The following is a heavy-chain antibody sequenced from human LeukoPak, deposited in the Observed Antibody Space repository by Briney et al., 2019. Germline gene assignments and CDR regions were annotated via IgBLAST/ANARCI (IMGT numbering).Heavy chain of an antibody. CDR2: INPNSGGT. J-gene: IGHJ6*02. CDR1: GYTFTGYY. D-gene: IGHD3-3*01. CDR3: ARGYDPPPYYYYYGMDV. V-gene: IGHV1-2*02. Sequence: ASVKVSCKASGYTFTGYYMHWVRQAPGQGLEWMGWINPNSGGTNYAQKFQGRVTMTRDTSISTAYMELSRLRSDDTAVYCCARGYDPPPYYYYYGMDVWGQGTTVTVSS.